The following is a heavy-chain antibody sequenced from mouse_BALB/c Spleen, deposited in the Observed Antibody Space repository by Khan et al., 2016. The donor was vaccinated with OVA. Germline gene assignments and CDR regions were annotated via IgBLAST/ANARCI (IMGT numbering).Heavy chain of an antibody. CDR3: AKNLRSAVYFDY. J-gene: IGHJ2*01. CDR2: IYPYNDDT. Sequence: VQLQQSGPELVKPGASVKMSCKASGYTFTSYVIHWVKQKPGQGLEWIGYIYPYNDDTKYNEKFKDKATLTSDKSSSTAYMDLSSLTSEDSAVYYGAKNLRSAVYFDYWGQGTTLTVSS. V-gene: IGHV1S136*01. CDR1: GYTFTSYV.